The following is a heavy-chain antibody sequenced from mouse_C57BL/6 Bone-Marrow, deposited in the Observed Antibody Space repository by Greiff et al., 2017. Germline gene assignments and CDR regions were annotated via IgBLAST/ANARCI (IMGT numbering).Heavy chain of an antibody. CDR2: ISYDGSN. Sequence: ESGPGLVKPSQSLSLTCSVTGYSITSGYYWNWIRQFPGNKLEWMGYISYDGSNNYNPSLKNPISITRDTSKNQFFLKWNTVTTEDTATYYCARDRLRDFFAYWGQGTLVTVSA. V-gene: IGHV3-6*01. J-gene: IGHJ3*01. CDR1: GYSITSGYY. CDR3: ARDRLRDFFAY. D-gene: IGHD1-1*01.